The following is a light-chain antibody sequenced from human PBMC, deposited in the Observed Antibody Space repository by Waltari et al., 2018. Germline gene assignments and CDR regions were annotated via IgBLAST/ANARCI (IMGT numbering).Light chain of an antibody. CDR1: QSASTN. J-gene: IGKJ2*01. CDR2: DAS. Sequence: ERVMTQSPATLSVSPGATATLSCRASQSASTNLAWYQQKAGQAPRLLIYDASIRATGVPARFSGSGAGTEFTLTITGLQSEDFAVYYCQQYNNWLYTFGQGTKLEIK. V-gene: IGKV3-15*01. CDR3: QQYNNWLYT.